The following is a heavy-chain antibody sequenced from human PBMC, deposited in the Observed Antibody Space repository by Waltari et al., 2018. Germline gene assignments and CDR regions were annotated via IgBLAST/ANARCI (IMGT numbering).Heavy chain of an antibody. Sequence: QLQVQESGPGLVKPSETMSLTGTVPGGAITTTNYYWGWFRQPPGKGLEWIGSIYYNGNTYYNPSLKSRVTISADTSKNQFSLNLNSVTAADTAVYYCASLLTGDWGQGVLVTVSS. V-gene: IGHV4-39*01. CDR3: ASLLTGD. CDR1: GGAITTTNYY. J-gene: IGHJ4*02. D-gene: IGHD3-9*01. CDR2: IYYNGNT.